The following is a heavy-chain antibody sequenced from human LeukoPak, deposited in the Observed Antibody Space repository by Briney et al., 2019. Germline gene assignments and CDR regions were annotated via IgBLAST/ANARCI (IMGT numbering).Heavy chain of an antibody. D-gene: IGHD3-22*01. CDR1: GFTFSGSA. CDR2: IRSKANSYAT. J-gene: IGHJ4*02. Sequence: PGGSLRLSCAASGFTFSGSAMHWVRQASGKGLEWVGRIRSKANSYATAYAASVKGRFTISRDDSKNTAYLQMNSLKTEDTAVYYCTTGRYYYDSSGYSPFDYWGQGTLVPVSS. V-gene: IGHV3-73*01. CDR3: TTGRYYYDSSGYSPFDY.